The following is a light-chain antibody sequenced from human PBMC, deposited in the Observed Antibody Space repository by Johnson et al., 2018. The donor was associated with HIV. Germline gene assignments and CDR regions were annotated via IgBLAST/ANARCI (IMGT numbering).Light chain of an antibody. CDR3: GTWDISLSAGGV. CDR1: SSNIGNNY. V-gene: IGLV1-51*02. CDR2: ENN. Sequence: QSVLTQPPSVSAAPGQKVTISCSGSSSNIGNNYVSWYQQLPGTAPKLLIYENNKRPSGIPDRFSGSKSGTSATLAITRLQTVDEADYYCGTWDISLSAGGVFGPGTKVTVL. J-gene: IGLJ1*01.